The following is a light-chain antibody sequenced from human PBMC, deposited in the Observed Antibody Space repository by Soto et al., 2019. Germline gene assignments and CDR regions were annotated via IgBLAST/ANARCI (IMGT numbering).Light chain of an antibody. CDR1: SSNIGSNT. V-gene: IGLV1-44*01. J-gene: IGLJ2*01. CDR2: SNN. Sequence: LTQPPSASGTPGQRVTISCSGSSSNIGSNTVNWFQQLPGTAPKLLIYSNNQRPSGVPDRFSGSKSGTSASLAISGLQSEDEADYYCAAWDDSLNGVVFGGGTKLTVL. CDR3: AAWDDSLNGVV.